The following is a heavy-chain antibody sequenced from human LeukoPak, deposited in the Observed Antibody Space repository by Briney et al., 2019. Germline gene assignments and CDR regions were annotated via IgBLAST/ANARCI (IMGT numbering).Heavy chain of an antibody. D-gene: IGHD5-12*01. V-gene: IGHV3-21*01. CDR1: GFIYKEYA. J-gene: IGHJ4*01. CDR3: VRDFSGESGYGGY. Sequence: PGGSLRLSCATSGFIYKEYALNWVRQAPGKGLEWVASISPRGTYKFYTDSIKGRFTISRDDAEKSLYLQMNSLRAEDTALYFCVRDFSGESGYGGYWGQGTQVTVSA. CDR2: ISPRGTYK.